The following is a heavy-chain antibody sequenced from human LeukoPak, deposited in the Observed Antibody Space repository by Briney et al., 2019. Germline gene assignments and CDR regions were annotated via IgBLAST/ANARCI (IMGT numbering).Heavy chain of an antibody. J-gene: IGHJ4*02. Sequence: GGSLRLSCAASGFTLSNHWMIWVRQAPGKGLECVANIKQDGTEKYYLDSVKGRFTISRDNAKNSLYLQMNSLRVEDTAVYYCASTHDYGVDYWGQGTLVTVSS. CDR2: IKQDGTEK. D-gene: IGHD4-17*01. V-gene: IGHV3-7*01. CDR1: GFTLSNHW. CDR3: ASTHDYGVDY.